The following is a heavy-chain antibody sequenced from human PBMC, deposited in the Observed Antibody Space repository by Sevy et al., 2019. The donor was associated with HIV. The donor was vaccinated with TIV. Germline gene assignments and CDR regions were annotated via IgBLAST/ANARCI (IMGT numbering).Heavy chain of an antibody. CDR3: ATTKDYYDSSGSPFDY. D-gene: IGHD3-22*01. CDR2: FDPEDGET. Sequence: ASVKVSCKVSGYTLTQLSMHWVRQAPGKGLEWMGSFDPEDGETLYAQKFQGRVTMTEDTSTDTAYMELRSLRSEDTAVYYCATTKDYYDSSGSPFDYWCQGTLVTVSS. V-gene: IGHV1-24*01. J-gene: IGHJ4*02. CDR1: GYTLTQLS.